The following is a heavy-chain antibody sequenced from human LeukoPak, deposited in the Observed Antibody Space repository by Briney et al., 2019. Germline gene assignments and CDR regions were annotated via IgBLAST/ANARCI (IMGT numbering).Heavy chain of an antibody. CDR1: GYTFTSYY. CDR2: INPNSGGT. V-gene: IGHV1-2*02. D-gene: IGHD5-18*01. Sequence: ALVKVSCKASGYTFTSYYMHWVRQAPGQGLEWMGWINPNSGGTNYAQKFQGRVTMTRDTSISTAYMELSSLRSEDTAVYYCARNTAMVYSNWFDPWGQGTLVTVSS. J-gene: IGHJ5*02. CDR3: ARNTAMVYSNWFDP.